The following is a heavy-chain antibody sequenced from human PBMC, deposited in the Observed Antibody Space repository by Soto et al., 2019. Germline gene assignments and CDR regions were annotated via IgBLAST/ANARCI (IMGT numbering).Heavy chain of an antibody. CDR2: IYWSGTT. J-gene: IGHJ4*02. Sequence: SETMSPSCSVSGAYISSGGYHWNWIRQQPGKGLEWIGYIYWSGTTYYKPSLRSRFTISVDTSKNQFSLRLNSVTAADTAVYYCATGRESSSWYNPETIVSWGQGTPGTVS. D-gene: IGHD6-13*01. CDR3: ATGRESSSWYNPETIVS. V-gene: IGHV4-31*03. CDR1: GAYISSGGYH.